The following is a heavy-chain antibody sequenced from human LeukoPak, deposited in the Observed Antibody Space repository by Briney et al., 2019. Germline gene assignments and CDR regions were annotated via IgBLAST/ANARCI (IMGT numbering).Heavy chain of an antibody. CDR3: ARDSTTVTLYGY. J-gene: IGHJ4*02. V-gene: IGHV4-39*07. Sequence: SETLSLTCTVSGGSISSSSYYWGWIRQPPGKGLEWIGSIYYSGSTYYNPSLKSRVTISVDTSKNQFSLKLSSVTAADTAVYYCARDSTTVTLYGYWGQGTLVTVSS. CDR2: IYYSGST. CDR1: GGSISSSSYY. D-gene: IGHD4-17*01.